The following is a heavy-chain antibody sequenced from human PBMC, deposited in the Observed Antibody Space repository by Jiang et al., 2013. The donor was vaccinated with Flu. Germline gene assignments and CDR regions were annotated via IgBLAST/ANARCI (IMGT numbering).Heavy chain of an antibody. CDR1: GGSISSSSYY. CDR2: IYYSGST. J-gene: IGHJ3*02. CDR3: ARPGPISGSYYRGAFDI. Sequence: GPGLVKPSETLSLTCTVSGGSISSSSYYWGWIRQPPGKGLEWIGSIYYSGSTYYNPSLKSRVTISVDTSKNQFSLKLSSVTAADTAVYYCARPGPISGSYYRGAFDIWGQGTMVTVSS. V-gene: IGHV4-39*01. D-gene: IGHD1-26*01.